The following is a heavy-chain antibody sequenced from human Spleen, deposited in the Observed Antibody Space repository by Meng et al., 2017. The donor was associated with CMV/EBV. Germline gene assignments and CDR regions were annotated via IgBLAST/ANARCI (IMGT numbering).Heavy chain of an antibody. CDR3: ARSHTNDYGDFGY. D-gene: IGHD4-17*01. CDR1: RTTFNSYS. CDR2: IIPIFGTV. J-gene: IGHJ4*02. V-gene: IGHV1-69*05. Sequence: KASRTTFNSYSISWVRQAPGQGLECVGGIIPIFGTVNYAQRFQGRVTITTDESTSTAYMELSSLRSDDTAMYYCARSHTNDYGDFGYWGQGTLVTVSS.